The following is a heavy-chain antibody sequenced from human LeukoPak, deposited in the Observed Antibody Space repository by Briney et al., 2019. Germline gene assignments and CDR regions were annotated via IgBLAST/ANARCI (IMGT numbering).Heavy chain of an antibody. CDR1: GFTVSSNY. D-gene: IGHD3-10*01. CDR3: AKDHQSGSYFLVPFDY. CDR2: IYIGGST. J-gene: IGHJ4*02. V-gene: IGHV3-66*01. Sequence: TGGSLRLSCAASGFTVSSNYMSWVRQAPGKGLEWVSVIYIGGSTYNADSVKGRFTISRDNSKNTLYLQMNNLRAEDTAVYYCAKDHQSGSYFLVPFDYWGQGTLVTVSS.